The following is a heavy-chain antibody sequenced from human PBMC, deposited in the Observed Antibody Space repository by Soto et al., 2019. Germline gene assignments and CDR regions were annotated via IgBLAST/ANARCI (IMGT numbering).Heavy chain of an antibody. J-gene: IGHJ6*03. V-gene: IGHV4-39*07. Sequence: SETLSLTCTVSGGSISGSSYYWGWIRQPPGKGLEWIGSIYYSGSTNYNPSLKSRVTISVDTSKNQFSLKLSSVTAADTAVYYCASSTSSWSPPYMDVWGKGTTVTVSS. CDR1: GGSISGSSYY. D-gene: IGHD6-13*01. CDR3: ASSTSSWSPPYMDV. CDR2: IYYSGST.